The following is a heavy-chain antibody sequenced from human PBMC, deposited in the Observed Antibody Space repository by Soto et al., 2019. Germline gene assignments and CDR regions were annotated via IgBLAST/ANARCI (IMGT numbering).Heavy chain of an antibody. J-gene: IGHJ5*01. CDR3: ARLIGDSWLDS. CDR1: GDSVSTNSAT. D-gene: IGHD2-8*01. Sequence: QVQLQQSGPRLVKPSQTLSLTCAISGDSVSTNSATWDWIRQSTSRGLEWLGRTYYRSKWYNDSAVSVTGRITINPDTSNNQLSLQLDSVTPDDTAVYYCARLIGDSWLDSWGQGTLVTVSS. CDR2: TYYRSKWYN. V-gene: IGHV6-1*01.